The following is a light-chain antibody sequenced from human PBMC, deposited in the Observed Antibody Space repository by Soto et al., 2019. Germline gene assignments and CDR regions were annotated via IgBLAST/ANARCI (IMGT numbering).Light chain of an antibody. J-gene: IGLJ2*01. Sequence: QSALTQPASVSGSPGQSITISCTGISSDVGSYNLVSWYQQHPGKAPKLMIYEGSKRPSGVSNRFSGSKSGNTASLTISGLQAEDEADYYCCSYAGSSTLVFGGGTNLTVL. V-gene: IGLV2-23*01. CDR2: EGS. CDR1: SSDVGSYNL. CDR3: CSYAGSSTLV.